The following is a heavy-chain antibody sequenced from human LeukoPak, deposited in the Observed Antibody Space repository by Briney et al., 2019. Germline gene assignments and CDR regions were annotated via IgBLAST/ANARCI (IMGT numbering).Heavy chain of an antibody. CDR3: ARLILNYGWD. CDR1: GYSFTNFW. Sequence: SGESLKISCKGSGYSFTNFWIGWVRQMPGKGLEWMGIIYPTDSDPQYSPSFQGQVTISVDKSISTAYLQWSSLKASDTAMYYCARLILNYGWDWGQGTLVTVSS. CDR2: IYPTDSDP. J-gene: IGHJ4*02. V-gene: IGHV5-51*01. D-gene: IGHD3-10*01.